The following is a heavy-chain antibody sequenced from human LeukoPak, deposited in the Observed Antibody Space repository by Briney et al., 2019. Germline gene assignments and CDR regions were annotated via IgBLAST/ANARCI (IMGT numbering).Heavy chain of an antibody. V-gene: IGHV4-39*07. CDR2: IYYSGST. CDR3: ARVGYDSWYDY. CDR1: GGSISSSSYY. J-gene: IGHJ4*02. D-gene: IGHD6-13*01. Sequence: SETLSLTCTVSGGSISSSSYYWGWIRQPPGKGLEWIGSIYYSGSTYYNPSLKSRVTISVDTSKNQFSLKLSSVTAADTAVYYCARVGYDSWYDYWGQGTLVTVSS.